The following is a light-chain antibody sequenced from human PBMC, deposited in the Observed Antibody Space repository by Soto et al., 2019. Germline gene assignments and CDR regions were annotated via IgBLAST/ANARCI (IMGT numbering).Light chain of an antibody. CDR1: QSVSIN. J-gene: IGKJ5*01. CDR3: QQYNNWRIT. V-gene: IGKV3-15*01. Sequence: EVVMTQSPVTLSVSPGERATFSCRASQSVSINLAWYQLKPGQAPRLLIYGASTRATGIPARFSGSGSGTQFTRPISGLQYRDFAIYYCQQYNNWRITFGQGTRLEIK. CDR2: GAS.